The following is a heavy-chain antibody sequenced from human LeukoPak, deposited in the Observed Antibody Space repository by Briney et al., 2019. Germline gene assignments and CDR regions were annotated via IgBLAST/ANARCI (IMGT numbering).Heavy chain of an antibody. D-gene: IGHD2-15*01. Sequence: SQTPSPTCTVSGGSISSNSYYWSWIRQPAGKGLEWIGRIYTSGSTDYNPSLKSRVTISKDTSKNEFSLKLSSVTAADTAVYYCARDSPPAYCSGGSCYFDYWGQGTLVTVSS. CDR2: IYTSGST. J-gene: IGHJ4*02. CDR3: ARDSPPAYCSGGSCYFDY. CDR1: GGSISSNSYY. V-gene: IGHV4-61*02.